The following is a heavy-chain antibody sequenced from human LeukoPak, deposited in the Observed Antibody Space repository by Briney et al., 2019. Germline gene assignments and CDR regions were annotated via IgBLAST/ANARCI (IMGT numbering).Heavy chain of an antibody. Sequence: SETLSLTCTVSGGSISSYYWSWIRQPAGKGLERIGRIYTSGSTNYNPSLKSRVTMSVDTSKNQFSLKLSSVTAADTAVYYCAREEANNYYYYGMDVWGQGTTVTVSS. CDR1: GGSISSYY. V-gene: IGHV4-4*07. CDR3: AREEANNYYYYGMDV. CDR2: IYTSGST. J-gene: IGHJ6*02. D-gene: IGHD4/OR15-4a*01.